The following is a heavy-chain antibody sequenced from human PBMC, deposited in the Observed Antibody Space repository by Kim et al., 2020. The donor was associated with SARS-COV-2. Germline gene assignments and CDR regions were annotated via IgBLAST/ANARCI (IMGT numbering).Heavy chain of an antibody. Sequence: GGSLRLSCAASGFTVSSNYMSWVRQAPGKGLEWVSVIYSGSTYYADSVKGRFTISRDNSKNTLYLQMNSLRAEDTAVYYCARAELGYCSSTSCEYYFDYWGQGTLVTVSS. CDR3: ARAELGYCSSTSCEYYFDY. V-gene: IGHV3-66*01. CDR2: IYSGST. D-gene: IGHD2-2*01. J-gene: IGHJ4*02. CDR1: GFTVSSNY.